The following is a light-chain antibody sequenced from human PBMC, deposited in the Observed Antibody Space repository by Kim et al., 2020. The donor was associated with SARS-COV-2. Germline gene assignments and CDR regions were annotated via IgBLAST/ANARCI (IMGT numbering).Light chain of an antibody. V-gene: IGLV2-14*03. CDR3: SSYTTSNTWV. J-gene: IGLJ3*02. Sequence: ITIPSPGTSSDVGGYTYVAWYQQNPGTAPKLMIYDVSKWPSGVSNSFSGYKSGNPASLTISGLQAEDEADYYCSSYTTSNTWVFGGGTKLTVL. CDR1: SSDVGGYTY. CDR2: DVS.